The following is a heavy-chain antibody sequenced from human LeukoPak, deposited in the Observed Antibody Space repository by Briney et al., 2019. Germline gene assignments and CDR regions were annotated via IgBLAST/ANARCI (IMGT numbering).Heavy chain of an antibody. Sequence: PSETLSLTCTVSGGSISSYYWSWIRQPAGKGLEWIGRIYTSGSTNYNPSLKSRVTMSVDTSKNQFSLKLSSVTAADTAVYYCARGPDYYGSGSYYKRKGYFDYWGQGTLVTVSS. J-gene: IGHJ4*02. CDR2: IYTSGST. D-gene: IGHD3-10*01. CDR1: GGSISSYY. V-gene: IGHV4-4*07. CDR3: ARGPDYYGSGSYYKRKGYFDY.